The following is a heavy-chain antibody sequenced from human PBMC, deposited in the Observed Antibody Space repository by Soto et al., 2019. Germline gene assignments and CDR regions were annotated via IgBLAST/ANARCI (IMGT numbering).Heavy chain of an antibody. CDR1: GGSISSGDYY. J-gene: IGHJ6*02. V-gene: IGHV4-30-4*01. D-gene: IGHD3-16*01. Sequence: NPSETLSLTCTVSGGSISSGDYYWSWIRQPPGKGLEWIGYIYYSGSTYYNPSLKSRVTISVDTSKNQFSLKLSSVTAADTAVYYCARDTSRGPYYYGMDVWGQGTTVTVS. CDR3: ARDTSRGPYYYGMDV. CDR2: IYYSGST.